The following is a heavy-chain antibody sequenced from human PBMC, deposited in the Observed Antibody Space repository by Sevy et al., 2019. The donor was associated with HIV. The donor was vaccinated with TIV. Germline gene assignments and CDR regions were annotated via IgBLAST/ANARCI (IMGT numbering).Heavy chain of an antibody. CDR2: IYTSGST. Sequence: SETLSLTCTVSGGSISSYYWSWIRQSAGKGLEWIGRIYTSGSTNYNPSLKSRVTMSVDTSKNQFSLKLSSVTAADTAVYYCARESGYCSSTSCRSYYYYGMDVWGQGTTVTVSS. CDR3: ARESGYCSSTSCRSYYYYGMDV. V-gene: IGHV4-4*07. CDR1: GGSISSYY. D-gene: IGHD2-2*01. J-gene: IGHJ6*02.